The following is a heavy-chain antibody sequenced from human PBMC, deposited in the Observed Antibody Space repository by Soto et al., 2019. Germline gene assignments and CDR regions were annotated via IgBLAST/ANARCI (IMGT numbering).Heavy chain of an antibody. Sequence: ASVKVSCKASGYTFTGYYMHWVRQAPGQGLEWMGWINPNSGGTNYAQKFQGRVTMTRDTSISTAYMELSRLRSDDTAVYYCASVMYYYASSGYFPYFDYWGQGTPVTVSS. CDR1: GYTFTGYY. CDR3: ASVMYYYASSGYFPYFDY. D-gene: IGHD3-22*01. CDR2: INPNSGGT. J-gene: IGHJ4*02. V-gene: IGHV1-2*02.